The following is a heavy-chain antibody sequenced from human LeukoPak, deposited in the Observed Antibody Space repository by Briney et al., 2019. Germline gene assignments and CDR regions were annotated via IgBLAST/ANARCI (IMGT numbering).Heavy chain of an antibody. Sequence: TVTVSCTASGFTFNSFAVQWVRQPRAQRREWIGWIVVGSVKTNYATKFKDRVTFARDMSTRTAYTELSSLRSEDRAVYYCAADPYGGYTYYDNYAMDVWGQGTTVTVSS. V-gene: IGHV1-58*01. CDR2: IVVGSVKT. J-gene: IGHJ6*02. CDR3: AADPYGGYTYYDNYAMDV. D-gene: IGHD5-12*01. CDR1: GFTFNSFA.